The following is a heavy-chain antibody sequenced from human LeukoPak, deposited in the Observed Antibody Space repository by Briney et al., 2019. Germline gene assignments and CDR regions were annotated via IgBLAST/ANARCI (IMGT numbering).Heavy chain of an antibody. CDR1: GGSISSGSYY. J-gene: IGHJ5*02. D-gene: IGHD5-12*01. CDR3: ARTSGGYDNWFDP. Sequence: KPSETLSLTCTVSGGSISSGSYYWSWIRQPAGKGLEWIGRIYTSGSTNYNPSLKSRVTISVDTSKNQFSLKLSSVTAADTAVYYCARTSGGYDNWFDPWGQGTLVTVSS. V-gene: IGHV4-61*02. CDR2: IYTSGST.